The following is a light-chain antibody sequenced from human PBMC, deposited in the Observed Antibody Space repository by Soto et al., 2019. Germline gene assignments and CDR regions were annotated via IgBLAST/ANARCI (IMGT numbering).Light chain of an antibody. J-gene: IGLJ2*01. Sequence: QSVLTQPPSVSGAPGQRVTISCTGTSSNIGAGYDVHWYQQLPGTAPKLLIYGNSNRPSGVPDRFSGSKSGTSASLAIPGLQAEDEADYYCQCYDSSLSGVVFGGGTQLTVL. CDR3: QCYDSSLSGVV. CDR2: GNS. CDR1: SSNIGAGYD. V-gene: IGLV1-40*01.